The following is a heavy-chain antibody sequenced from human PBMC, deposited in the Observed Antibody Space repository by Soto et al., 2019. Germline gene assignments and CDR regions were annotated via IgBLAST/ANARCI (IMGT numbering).Heavy chain of an antibody. V-gene: IGHV1-2*02. CDR3: ARHSNIPVDN. J-gene: IGHJ4*02. Sequence: ASVKVSCKVSGYTFIGYYVHGVRQAPGQGLEWMGWINPDNGGTNYAQKFRGRVTMTRDTSTSTVYMKLSRLRSDDAAMYYCARHSNIPVDNLGQGTQVTVSS. CDR2: INPDNGGT. CDR1: GYTFIGYY. D-gene: IGHD2-2*02.